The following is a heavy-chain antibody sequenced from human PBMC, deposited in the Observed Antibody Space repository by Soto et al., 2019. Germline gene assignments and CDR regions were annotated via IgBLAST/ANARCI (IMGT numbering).Heavy chain of an antibody. J-gene: IGHJ3*02. D-gene: IGHD4-17*01. CDR3: ARVSTVTTWSGAFDI. Sequence: ASVKVSCQTSGYTITSYGISWVRQAPGQGLEWMGWISAYNGNTNYAQKLQGRVTMTTDTSTSTAYMELRSLRSDDTAVYYCARVSTVTTWSGAFDIWGQGTMVTVSS. CDR2: ISAYNGNT. V-gene: IGHV1-18*01. CDR1: GYTITSYG.